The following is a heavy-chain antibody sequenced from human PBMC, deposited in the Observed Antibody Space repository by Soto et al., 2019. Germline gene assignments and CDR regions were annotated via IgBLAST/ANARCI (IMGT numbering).Heavy chain of an antibody. D-gene: IGHD5-12*01. J-gene: IGHJ3*01. Sequence: GGSLRLSCAASGFIFTNYAMNWVRQAPGKGLEWVSVIGGRGNSAYYADSVQGRLTISRDNSENTLSLQMSSLTADDTAIYYCVREGRGSFDFWGRGTMVTVSS. CDR1: GFIFTNYA. CDR2: IGGRGNSA. V-gene: IGHV3-23*01. CDR3: VREGRGSFDF.